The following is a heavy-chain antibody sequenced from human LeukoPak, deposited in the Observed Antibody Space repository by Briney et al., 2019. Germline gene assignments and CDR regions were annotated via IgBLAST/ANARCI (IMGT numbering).Heavy chain of an antibody. CDR1: GGSISNTNW. Sequence: PGGSLRLSCDVSGGSISNTNWWSWVRQPPGQGLEWIGEVSLAGQTNYNPSLNGRVTMSVDMSENHISLRLTSVTAADTAVYYCAREGGPYRPLDYSGQGTLVTVSS. V-gene: IGHV4-4*02. CDR3: AREGGPYRPLDY. J-gene: IGHJ4*02. CDR2: VSLAGQT.